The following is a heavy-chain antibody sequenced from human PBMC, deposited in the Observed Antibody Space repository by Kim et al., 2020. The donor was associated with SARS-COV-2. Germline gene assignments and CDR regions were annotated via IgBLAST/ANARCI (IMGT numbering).Heavy chain of an antibody. CDR3: AKDQGITIIGVVPPGGYYGMDV. Sequence: GGSLRLSCAASGFTFSSYVMSWVRQAPGKGLEWVSAISGSGGTTYYADSVKGRFTISSDNSKNTLYLQMNSLRAEDTAVYYCAKDQGITIIGVVPPGGYYGMDVWGQGTTVTVSS. CDR2: ISGSGGTT. D-gene: IGHD3-3*01. J-gene: IGHJ6*02. CDR1: GFTFSSYV. V-gene: IGHV3-23*01.